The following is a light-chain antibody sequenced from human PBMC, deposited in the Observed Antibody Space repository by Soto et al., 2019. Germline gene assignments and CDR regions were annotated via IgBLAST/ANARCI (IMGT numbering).Light chain of an antibody. J-gene: IGKJ4*01. CDR3: LQDNSYPLT. Sequence: DIQMTQSPSSLSASVGDRVTITCRASQSISSYLNWYQQKPGKAPKLLIYAASSLQSGVPSRFSGSGSGTDFTLTISSLQPDDFATYYCLQDNSYPLTFGGGTKVDIK. CDR2: AAS. CDR1: QSISSY. V-gene: IGKV1-39*01.